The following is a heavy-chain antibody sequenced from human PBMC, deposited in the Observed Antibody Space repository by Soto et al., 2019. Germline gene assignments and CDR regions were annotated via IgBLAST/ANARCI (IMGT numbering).Heavy chain of an antibody. V-gene: IGHV3-23*01. Sequence: GGSLRLSCAASGFTFSSHAMSWVRQAPGKGLEWVSAISGSGGSTYYADSVKGRFTISRDNSKNTLYLQMNSLRAEDTAVYYCAKVQAVTIFGVVTPFDYWGQGTLVTVSS. CDR1: GFTFSSHA. CDR3: AKVQAVTIFGVVTPFDY. D-gene: IGHD3-3*01. CDR2: ISGSGGST. J-gene: IGHJ4*02.